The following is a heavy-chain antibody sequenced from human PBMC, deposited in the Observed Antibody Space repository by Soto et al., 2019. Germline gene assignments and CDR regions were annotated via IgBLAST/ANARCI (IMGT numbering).Heavy chain of an antibody. CDR2: ISHDGSNT. Sequence: QVQLVESGGGVVQPGTSLRLSCGASGFSFSSYAMNWVRQAPGKGLEWVAVISHDGSNTYYGDSVKGRFTISRDNSENTLLLRMNSPRAEDTAVYYCATPYYGAGSYYPDAFDVWGQGTSVTVSS. D-gene: IGHD3-10*01. J-gene: IGHJ3*01. CDR1: GFSFSSYA. CDR3: ATPYYGAGSYYPDAFDV. V-gene: IGHV3-30*03.